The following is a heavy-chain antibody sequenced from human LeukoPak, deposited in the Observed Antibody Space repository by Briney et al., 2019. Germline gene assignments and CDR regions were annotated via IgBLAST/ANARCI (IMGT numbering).Heavy chain of an antibody. D-gene: IGHD1-1*01. CDR1: GFTFSSYA. CDR2: ISGSGGST. V-gene: IGHV3-23*01. J-gene: IGHJ6*03. Sequence: GGSLRLSCVASGFTFSSYAMSWVRQAPGKGLEWVSAISGSGGSTYYADSVKGRFTISRDNSKNTLYLQMNSLRAEDTAVYYCAKDGYDYYYYYMDVWGKGTTVTVSS. CDR3: AKDGYDYYYYYMDV.